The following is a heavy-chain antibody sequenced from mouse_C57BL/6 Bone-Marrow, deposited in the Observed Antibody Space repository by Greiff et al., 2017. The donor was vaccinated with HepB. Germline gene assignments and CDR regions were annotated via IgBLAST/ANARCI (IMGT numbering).Heavy chain of an antibody. V-gene: IGHV1-81*01. Sequence: QVQLKESGAELARPGASVKLSCKASGYTFTSYGISWVKQRTGQGLEWIGEIYPRSGNTYYNEKFKGKATLTADKSSSTAYMELLSLTSEDSSVDFCARTPSGYYGSSYGYWGQGTTLTVSS. CDR3: ARTPSGYYGSSYGY. J-gene: IGHJ2*01. CDR1: GYTFTSYG. CDR2: IYPRSGNT. D-gene: IGHD1-1*01.